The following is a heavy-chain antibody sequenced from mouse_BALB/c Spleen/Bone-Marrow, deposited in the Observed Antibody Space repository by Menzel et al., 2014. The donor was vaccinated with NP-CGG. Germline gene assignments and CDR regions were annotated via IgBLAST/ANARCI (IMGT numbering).Heavy chain of an antibody. CDR2: ISYSGST. CDR1: GDSITSGY. J-gene: IGHJ4*01. CDR3: ARRGGSSYNYAMDY. Sequence: EVQLQQSGPSLVKPSQTQSLTCSVTGDSITSGYWNWIRKFPGNKLEYMGYISYSGSTYHNPSLKSRISITRDTSKNQYYLQLNSVTTEDTATYYCARRGGSSYNYAMDYWGQGTSVTVSS. D-gene: IGHD1-1*01. V-gene: IGHV3-8*02.